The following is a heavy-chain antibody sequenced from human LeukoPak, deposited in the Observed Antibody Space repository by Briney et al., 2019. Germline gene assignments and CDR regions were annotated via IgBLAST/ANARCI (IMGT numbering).Heavy chain of an antibody. D-gene: IGHD1-26*01. CDR1: GGSITDYH. V-gene: IGHV4-59*01. CDR3: AKWDRSWYYYGMDV. J-gene: IGHJ6*02. Sequence: SETLSLTCTVSGGSITDYHWSWIRQPPGKGLEYIGYIYNRGSTFYNPSLKSRVTISTDTSKKQFSLKLTSVTAADTAVYYCAKWDRSWYYYGMDVWGQGTTVIVSS. CDR2: IYNRGST.